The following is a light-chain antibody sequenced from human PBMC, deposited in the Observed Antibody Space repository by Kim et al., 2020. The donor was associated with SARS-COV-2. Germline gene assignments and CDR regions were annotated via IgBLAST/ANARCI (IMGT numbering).Light chain of an antibody. V-gene: IGKV3-11*01. J-gene: IGKJ4*01. CDR2: DCF. CDR1: QLVDSY. Sequence: LDAGYNTSISRFAGQLVDSYVAWYQQKPGQPPRDIIYDCFNRATRIPARFSGSGSGTDFNLTISDLEPEDFAVYYCQPRSSWPLTFGGGTKVDIK. CDR3: QPRSSWPLT.